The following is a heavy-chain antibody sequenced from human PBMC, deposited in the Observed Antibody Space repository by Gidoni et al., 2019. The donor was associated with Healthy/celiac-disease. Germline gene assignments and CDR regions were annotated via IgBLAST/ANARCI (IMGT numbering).Heavy chain of an antibody. V-gene: IGHV3-15*01. CDR2: IKSKTDGGTT. Sequence: EVQLVESGGGLVKPGGSLRLSCAASGFTFSNAWMSWVRQAPGKGLEWVGRIKSKTDGGTTDYAAPVKGRFTISRDDSKNTLYLQMNSLKTEDTAVYYCTTNGPLVRGVKQSRRWYFDLWGRGTLVTVSS. J-gene: IGHJ2*01. CDR1: GFTFSNAW. CDR3: TTNGPLVRGVKQSRRWYFDL. D-gene: IGHD3-10*01.